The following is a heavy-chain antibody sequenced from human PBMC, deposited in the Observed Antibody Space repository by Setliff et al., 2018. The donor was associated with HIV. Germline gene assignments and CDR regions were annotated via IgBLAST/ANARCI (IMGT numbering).Heavy chain of an antibody. CDR1: GGSISTHY. Sequence: SETLSLTCTVSGGSISTHYWSWIRQPPGKGLEWIGTVYYDASTIYTPSLNSRVIISIDTSKNQFSLNLTSVTAADTAVYYCARHVYRGRAASAHLDPFDFWGQGTLVTVSS. J-gene: IGHJ4*02. CDR3: ARHVYRGRAASAHLDPFDF. V-gene: IGHV4-59*08. CDR2: VYYDAST. D-gene: IGHD1-1*01.